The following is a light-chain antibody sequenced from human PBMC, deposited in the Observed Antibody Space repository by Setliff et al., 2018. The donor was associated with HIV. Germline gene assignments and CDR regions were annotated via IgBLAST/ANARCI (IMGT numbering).Light chain of an antibody. CDR3: QQYGKT. CDR1: QNVSSSF. V-gene: IGKV3-20*01. Sequence: EIVVTQSPGTLSLSPGERATLSCRTSQNVSSSFLAWYQQKPGQAPRLLIYGASSRATGIPDRFSGSGSGADFTLTISRLEPEDFGVYYCQQYGKTFGQGTRLEIK. J-gene: IGKJ5*01. CDR2: GAS.